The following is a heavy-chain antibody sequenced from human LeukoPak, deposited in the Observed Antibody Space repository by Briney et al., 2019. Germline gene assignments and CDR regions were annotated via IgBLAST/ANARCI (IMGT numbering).Heavy chain of an antibody. D-gene: IGHD5-24*01. CDR2: IYYSGST. J-gene: IGHJ4*02. V-gene: IGHV4-4*02. Sequence: SETLSLTCAVSGGSSSSSNWWNWVRQPPGKGLEWIGYIYYSGSTNYNPSLKSRVTISVDTSKNQFSLKLSSVTAADTAVYYCARDRVEMATIHYFDYWGQGTLVTVSS. CDR1: GGSSSSSNW. CDR3: ARDRVEMATIHYFDY.